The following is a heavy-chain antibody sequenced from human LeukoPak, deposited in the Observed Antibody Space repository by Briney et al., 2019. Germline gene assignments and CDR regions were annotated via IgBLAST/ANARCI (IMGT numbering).Heavy chain of an antibody. V-gene: IGHV1-18*01. CDR1: GYTFTSYG. CDR3: ARDLMAPYDYYDSTGFDY. J-gene: IGHJ4*02. CDR2: ISAYNGNT. D-gene: IGHD3-22*01. Sequence: RASVKVSCKASGYTFTSYGISWVRQAPGQGLEWMGWISAYNGNTNYAQKLQGRVTMTTDTSTSTAYMELRSLRSDDTAVYYCARDLMAPYDYYDSTGFDYWGQGTLVTVSS.